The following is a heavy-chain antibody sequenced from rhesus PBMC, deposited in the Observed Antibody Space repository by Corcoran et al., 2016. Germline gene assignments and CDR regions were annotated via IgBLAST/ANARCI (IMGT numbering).Heavy chain of an antibody. CDR2: IYGNSTST. Sequence: QVQLQESGPGLVKPSETLSLTCAVSGGSISDYYYWNWIRHPPGKGLGWIGNIYGNSTSTYYNPSLKSRVTISIDTSKNQFFLKLSSVTAADTAVYYCARDSAPDTARTDYGLDSWGQGVVVTVSS. J-gene: IGHJ6*01. D-gene: IGHD5-24*01. CDR3: ARDSAPDTARTDYGLDS. CDR1: GGSISDYYY. V-gene: IGHV4S9*01.